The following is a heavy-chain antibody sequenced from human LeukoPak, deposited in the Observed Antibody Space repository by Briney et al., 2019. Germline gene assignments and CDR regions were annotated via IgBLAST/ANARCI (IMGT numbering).Heavy chain of an antibody. CDR1: GYTFTGYY. V-gene: IGHV1-2*02. Sequence: GASVKVSCKASGYTFTGYYMHWVRQAPGQGLEWMGWINPNSGGTNYAQKFQGRVTMTRDASISTAYMELSRLRSDDTAVYYCARVPTVADYYFDYWGQGTLVTVSS. CDR2: INPNSGGT. J-gene: IGHJ4*02. CDR3: ARVPTVADYYFDY. D-gene: IGHD4-17*01.